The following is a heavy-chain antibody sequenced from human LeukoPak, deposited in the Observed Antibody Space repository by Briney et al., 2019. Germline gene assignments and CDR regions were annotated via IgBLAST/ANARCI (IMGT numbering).Heavy chain of an antibody. CDR3: ATAVTPGHYFDH. D-gene: IGHD4-17*01. V-gene: IGHV1-69*04. J-gene: IGHJ4*02. CDR1: GGTFSSYA. CDR2: IIPILGIA. Sequence: SVKVSCKASGGTFSSYAISWVRQAPGQGLEWMGRIIPILGIANYAQKFQGRVTITADKSTSTAYMQLSSLKSEDTAVYYCATAVTPGHYFDHWGQGTLVTVSS.